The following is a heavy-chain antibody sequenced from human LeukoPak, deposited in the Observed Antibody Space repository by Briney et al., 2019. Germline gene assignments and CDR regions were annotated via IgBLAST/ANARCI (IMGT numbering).Heavy chain of an antibody. J-gene: IGHJ4*02. CDR1: GFTSNSYS. Sequence: GGSLRLSCAASGFTSNSYSMNWVRQAPGKGLEWVSYISFSSNTIYYADSVKGRFTISRDNDKNSLYLQMNNLRAEDTAMYYCARDSASYWGRGTLVTVSS. CDR3: ARDSASY. V-gene: IGHV3-48*01. CDR2: ISFSSNTI.